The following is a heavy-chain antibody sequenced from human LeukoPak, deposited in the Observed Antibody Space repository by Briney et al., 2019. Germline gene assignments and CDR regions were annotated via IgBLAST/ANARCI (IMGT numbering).Heavy chain of an antibody. Sequence: SETLSLTCTVSGGSISTYYGNWIRQPPGKGLEWIGYIYYSGSTYYNPSLKSRVTISVDTSKNQFSLKLSSVTAADTAVYYCARDLGPNYYDSSGYSVWGQGTLVTVSS. V-gene: IGHV4-59*12. CDR1: GGSISTYY. J-gene: IGHJ4*02. D-gene: IGHD3-22*01. CDR3: ARDLGPNYYDSSGYSV. CDR2: IYYSGST.